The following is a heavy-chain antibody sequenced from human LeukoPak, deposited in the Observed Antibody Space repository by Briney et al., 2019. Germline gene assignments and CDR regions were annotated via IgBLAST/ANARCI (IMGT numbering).Heavy chain of an antibody. CDR3: ARADSSTGIDAFDI. V-gene: IGHV3-33*08. CDR1: GFTFSSYA. CDR2: IWYDGSNK. D-gene: IGHD6-6*01. J-gene: IGHJ3*02. Sequence: PGGSLRLSCAASGFTFSSYAMHWVRQAPGKGLEWVAVIWYDGSNKYYADSVKGRFTISRDNSKNTLYVQMNTLRVEDTAVYYCARADSSTGIDAFDIWGQGTMVTVSS.